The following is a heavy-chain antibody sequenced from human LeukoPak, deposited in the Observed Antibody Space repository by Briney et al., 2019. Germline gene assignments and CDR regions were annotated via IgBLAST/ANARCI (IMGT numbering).Heavy chain of an antibody. V-gene: IGHV3-53*01. Sequence: PGGSLRLSCAASGFTVSNNYMSWVRQAPGKGLEWVSVIYTGVSTYYADSVKGRFTISRDNSKNTLYLQMNSLRAEDTAVYYCAKDRVRGYSYGYWDYWGQGTLVTVSS. CDR1: GFTVSNNY. D-gene: IGHD5-18*01. CDR3: AKDRVRGYSYGYWDY. CDR2: IYTGVST. J-gene: IGHJ4*02.